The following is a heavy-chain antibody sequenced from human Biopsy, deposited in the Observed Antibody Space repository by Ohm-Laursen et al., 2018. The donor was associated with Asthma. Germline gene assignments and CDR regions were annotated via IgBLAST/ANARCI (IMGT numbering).Heavy chain of an antibody. V-gene: IGHV4-34*01. Sequence: PSETLSLTWAVYGGYLTGDYWNWIRQPPGKGLEWIGEIDQSGYTNYNPSLKSRVTISADTSKNQFHLNLSSVTAADTAVYFWARAAITGIRGWFDPWGQGTQVTVSS. J-gene: IGHJ5*02. CDR3: ARAAITGIRGWFDP. CDR1: GGYLTGDY. D-gene: IGHD1-20*01. CDR2: IDQSGYT.